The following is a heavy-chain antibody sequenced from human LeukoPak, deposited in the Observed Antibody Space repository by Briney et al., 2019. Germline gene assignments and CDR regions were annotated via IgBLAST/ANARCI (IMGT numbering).Heavy chain of an antibody. Sequence: PGGSLRLSCAASGFTVSSNYMSWVRQAPGKGLEWVSSISSSSSYIYYADSVKGRFTISRDNAKNSLYLQMNSLRADDTAVYYCARFAAGGSYYYYMDVWGKGTTVTVSS. V-gene: IGHV3-21*01. CDR2: ISSSSSYI. CDR1: GFTVSSNY. CDR3: ARFAAGGSYYYYMDV. J-gene: IGHJ6*03. D-gene: IGHD6-25*01.